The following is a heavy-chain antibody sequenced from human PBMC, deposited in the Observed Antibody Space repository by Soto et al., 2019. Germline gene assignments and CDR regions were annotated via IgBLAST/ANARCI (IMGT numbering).Heavy chain of an antibody. V-gene: IGHV4-59*01. CDR1: GGSISSYY. Sequence: SETLSLTCTVSGGSISSYYWSWIRQPPGKGLEWIGYIYYSGSTNYSPSLKSRVTISVDTSKNQFSLKLSSVTAADTAVYYCARPMSGHDAFDIWGQGTMVTVSS. D-gene: IGHD3-22*01. J-gene: IGHJ3*02. CDR2: IYYSGST. CDR3: ARPMSGHDAFDI.